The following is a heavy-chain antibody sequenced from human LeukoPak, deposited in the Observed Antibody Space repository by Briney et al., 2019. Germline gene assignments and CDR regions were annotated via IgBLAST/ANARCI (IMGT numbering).Heavy chain of an antibody. D-gene: IGHD6-13*01. CDR1: GFTFSSYA. CDR3: AKDIAAAGTGSDY. CDR2: ISGSGGST. J-gene: IGHJ4*02. Sequence: GGSLRLSCVASGFTFSSYAMSWVRQAPGKGLEWVSAISGSGGSTYYADSVKGRFTISRDNSKNTLYLQMNSLRAEDTAVYYCAKDIAAAGTGSDYWGQGTLVTVSS. V-gene: IGHV3-23*01.